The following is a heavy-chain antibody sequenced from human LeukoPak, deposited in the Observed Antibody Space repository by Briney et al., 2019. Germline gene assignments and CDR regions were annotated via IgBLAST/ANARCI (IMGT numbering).Heavy chain of an antibody. J-gene: IGHJ4*02. Sequence: SVKLSCKASGGTFSNYAINWVRPAPGQGLEWMGRIIPILGIANYAQKFQGRVTITADKSTSTAYMELSSLRSGDTAVYYCAISRSYGAFYNFDYWGQGTLVTVSS. CDR3: AISRSYGAFYNFDY. D-gene: IGHD1-26*01. CDR2: IIPILGIA. CDR1: GGTFSNYA. V-gene: IGHV1-69*04.